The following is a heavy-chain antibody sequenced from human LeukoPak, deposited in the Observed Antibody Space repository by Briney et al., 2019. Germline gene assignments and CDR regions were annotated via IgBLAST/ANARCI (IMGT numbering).Heavy chain of an antibody. Sequence: NPSETLSLTCTVSGGSISNYYWTWIRQPAGKGLEWIGRIYTSGGTNYNRSLKSRVTMSVDTSKNQFSLKLSSVTAADTAVYYCARVNYCYYYMDVWGKGTTVTISS. V-gene: IGHV4-4*07. CDR3: ARVNYCYYYMDV. CDR1: GGSISNYY. J-gene: IGHJ6*03. CDR2: IYTSGGT.